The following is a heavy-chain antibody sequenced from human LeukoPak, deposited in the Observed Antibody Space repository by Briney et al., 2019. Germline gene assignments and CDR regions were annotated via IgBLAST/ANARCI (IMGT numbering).Heavy chain of an antibody. CDR1: GFTFSSYA. V-gene: IGHV3-23*01. CDR3: ARGSNSGWSFDY. J-gene: IGHJ4*02. D-gene: IGHD6-19*01. CDR2: ISGSGGST. Sequence: GGSLRLSCAASGFTFSSYAMSWVRQAPGKGLEWVSAISGSGGSTYYADSVKGRFTISRDNAKNSLYLQMNSLRAEDTAVYYCARGSNSGWSFDYWGQGTLVTVSS.